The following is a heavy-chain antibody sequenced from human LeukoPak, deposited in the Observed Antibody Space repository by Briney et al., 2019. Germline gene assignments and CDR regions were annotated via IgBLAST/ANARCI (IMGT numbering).Heavy chain of an antibody. CDR3: ARDPSDYVWGSYPVGMPVDY. CDR1: GFTFSSYE. CDR2: ISSSGSTI. D-gene: IGHD3-16*02. V-gene: IGHV3-48*03. Sequence: RGSLRLSCAASGFTFSSYEMNWVRQAPGKGLEWVSYISSSGSTIYYADSVKGRFTISRDNSKNTLYLQMNSLRAEDTAVYYCARDPSDYVWGSYPVGMPVDYWGQGTLVTVSS. J-gene: IGHJ4*02.